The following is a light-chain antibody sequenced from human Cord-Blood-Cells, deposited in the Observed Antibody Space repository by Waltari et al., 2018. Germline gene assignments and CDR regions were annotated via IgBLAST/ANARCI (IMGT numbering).Light chain of an antibody. V-gene: IGKV1-39*01. CDR3: QQSYSTWT. Sequence: DIQMTQSPSSLSASVGDRVTITCRASQSISSYLNWYQQKPGKAPKLLIYAASSLQSGXPSRXSGSGSGTDFTLTISSLQPEDFATYYCQQSYSTWTFGQGTKVEIK. CDR2: AAS. J-gene: IGKJ1*01. CDR1: QSISSY.